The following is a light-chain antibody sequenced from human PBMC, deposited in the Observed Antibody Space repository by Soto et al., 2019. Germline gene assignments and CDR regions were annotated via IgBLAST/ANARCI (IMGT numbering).Light chain of an antibody. V-gene: IGKV1-9*01. J-gene: IGKJ2*01. CDR1: QGISRF. CDR3: QQHSSFPRS. CDR2: AAS. Sequence: DIQLTQSPSFLSASVGDRVTIACRASQGISRFLVWYQQKPGKAPKVLIYAASTLQSGVPSRCSGSGSWTEVSPTISSRQPEDYAASYCQQHSSFPRSFGQGTKLEIK.